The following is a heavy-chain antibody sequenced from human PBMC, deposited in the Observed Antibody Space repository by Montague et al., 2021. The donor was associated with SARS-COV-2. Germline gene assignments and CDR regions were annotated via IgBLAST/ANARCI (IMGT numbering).Heavy chain of an antibody. Sequence: SETLSLTCTVSGGSISSSSYYWGWIRQPPGKGLEWIGSIYYSGSTYYNPSLKSRVTISVDTSKNQFSLKLSSVTAADTAVYYCAGRSLAVTAIYNWFDPWGQGTLVTVSS. CDR2: IYYSGST. J-gene: IGHJ5*02. D-gene: IGHD2-21*02. CDR1: GGSISSSSYY. V-gene: IGHV4-39*01. CDR3: AGRSLAVTAIYNWFDP.